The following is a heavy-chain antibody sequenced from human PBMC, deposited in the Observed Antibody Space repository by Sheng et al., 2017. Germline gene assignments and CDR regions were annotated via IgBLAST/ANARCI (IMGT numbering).Heavy chain of an antibody. V-gene: IGHV3-30-3*01. J-gene: IGHJ5*02. CDR3: ARDARPFGVAPFDP. CDR1: GFTFSSYA. D-gene: IGHD3-3*01. Sequence: QVQLVESGGGVVQPGRSLRLSCAASGFTFSSYAMHWVRQAPGKGLEWVAVISYDGSNKYYADSVKGRFTISRDNSKNTLYLQMNSLRAEDTAVYYCARDARPFGVAPFDPWGQGTLVTVSS. CDR2: ISYDGSNK.